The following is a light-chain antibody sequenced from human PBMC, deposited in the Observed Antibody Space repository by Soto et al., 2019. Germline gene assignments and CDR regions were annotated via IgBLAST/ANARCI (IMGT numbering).Light chain of an antibody. CDR1: QSISSW. V-gene: IGKV1-5*03. CDR2: KAS. J-gene: IGKJ4*01. CDR3: QQYNSYPIT. Sequence: DIQMTQSPSTLSASVGDRVTITCRASQSISSWLAWYQQKPGKAPKLLIYKASSLESGVPSRFSGSGSGTEFTLTISSLQPDDVATYYCQQYNSYPITFGGGTKVEIK.